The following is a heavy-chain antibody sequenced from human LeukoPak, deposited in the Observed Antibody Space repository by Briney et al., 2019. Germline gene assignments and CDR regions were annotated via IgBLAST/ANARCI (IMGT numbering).Heavy chain of an antibody. CDR2: ISGSGGST. V-gene: IGHV3-23*01. D-gene: IGHD3-3*01. CDR1: GIIFRDA. J-gene: IGHJ4*02. Sequence: GGSLRLSCVVSGIIFRDAWMNWVRQAPGKGLEWVSAISGSGGSTYYADSVKGRFTISRDNSKNTLYLQMNSLRAEDTAVYYCAKDGSKYYDFWSGYSPLVAPFDYWGQGTLVTVSS. CDR3: AKDGSKYYDFWSGYSPLVAPFDY.